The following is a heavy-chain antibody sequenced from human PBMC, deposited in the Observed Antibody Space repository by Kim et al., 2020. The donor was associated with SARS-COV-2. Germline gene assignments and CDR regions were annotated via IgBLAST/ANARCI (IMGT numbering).Heavy chain of an antibody. CDR3: ARHDYGDY. J-gene: IGHJ4*02. CDR2: FGTA. Sequence: FGTANYAQKFQGRVTITADESTSTAYMELSSLRSEDTAVYYCARHDYGDYWGQGTLVTVSS. V-gene: IGHV1-69*01.